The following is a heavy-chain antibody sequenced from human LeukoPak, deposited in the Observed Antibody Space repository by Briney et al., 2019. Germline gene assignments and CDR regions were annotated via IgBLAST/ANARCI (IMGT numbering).Heavy chain of an antibody. CDR2: TNPSGGST. J-gene: IGHJ4*02. CDR1: GYTFTSYY. V-gene: IGHV1-46*01. CDR3: ARDSYYDFWSGYYTLTFDY. D-gene: IGHD3-3*01. Sequence: GASVKVSCKASGYTFTSYYMHWVRQAPGQGLEWMGITNPSGGSTSYAQKFQGRVTMTRDTSTSTVYMELSSLRSEDTAVYYCARDSYYDFWSGYYTLTFDYWGQGTLVTVSS.